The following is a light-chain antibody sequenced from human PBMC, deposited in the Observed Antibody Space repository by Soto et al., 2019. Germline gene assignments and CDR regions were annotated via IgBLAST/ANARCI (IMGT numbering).Light chain of an antibody. CDR1: SSDVGGYNY. J-gene: IGLJ1*01. CDR3: SSYTSSSSPYV. CDR2: EVT. V-gene: IGLV2-14*01. Sequence: QSALTQPASVSGSPGQSITISCTGTSSDVGGYNYVSWYQHHPGKAPKLMIYEVTNRPSGVSNRFSGSKSGNTASLTISGLQAEDEADYYCSSYTSSSSPYVFGTGTKLTLL.